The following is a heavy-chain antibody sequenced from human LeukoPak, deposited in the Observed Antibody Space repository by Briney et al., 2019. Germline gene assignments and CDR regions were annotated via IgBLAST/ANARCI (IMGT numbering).Heavy chain of an antibody. J-gene: IGHJ5*02. CDR1: GFSFSSYG. CDR2: TWYEGSNK. Sequence: PGGFLRLSCAASGFSFSSYGMHWVRQAPGKGLEWVAVTWYEGSNKYYVDSVQGRFTISRDNSKNTLYLQMNSLRAEDTAVYYCARDTGFCSGGSCYSGGFDPWGQGTLVTVSS. V-gene: IGHV3-33*01. D-gene: IGHD2-15*01. CDR3: ARDTGFCSGGSCYSGGFDP.